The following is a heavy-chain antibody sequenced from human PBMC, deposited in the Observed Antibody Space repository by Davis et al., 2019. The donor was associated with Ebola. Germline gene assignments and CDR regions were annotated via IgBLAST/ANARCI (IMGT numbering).Heavy chain of an antibody. D-gene: IGHD1-26*01. CDR3: AKSRSYDAFDI. J-gene: IGHJ3*02. Sequence: GESLKISCAASGFTFSSSWMTWVRQAPEKGLEWVATIKADGSAKYYVDSVKGRFTISRDNVKNSLYLQMDSLRAEDTAVYYCAKSRSYDAFDIWGQGTMVTVSS. CDR2: IKADGSAK. CDR1: GFTFSSSW. V-gene: IGHV3-7*01.